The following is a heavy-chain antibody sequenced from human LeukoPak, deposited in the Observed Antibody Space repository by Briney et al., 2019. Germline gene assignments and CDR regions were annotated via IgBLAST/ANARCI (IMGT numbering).Heavy chain of an antibody. CDR3: AKNWASSTSCYYY. D-gene: IGHD2-2*01. CDR2: ISGSGGST. CDR1: GFTFSSYA. Sequence: GGSLRLSCAASGFTFSSYAMSWVRKAPGKGLEWVSAISGSGGSTYYADSVKGRFTISRDNSKNTLYLQMNSLRAEDTAVYYCAKNWASSTSCYYYWGQGTLVTVSS. V-gene: IGHV3-23*01. J-gene: IGHJ4*02.